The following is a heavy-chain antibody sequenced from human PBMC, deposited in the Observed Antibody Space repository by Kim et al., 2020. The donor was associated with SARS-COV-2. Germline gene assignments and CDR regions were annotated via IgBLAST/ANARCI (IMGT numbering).Heavy chain of an antibody. CDR3: ARALTVDTAMVINY. J-gene: IGHJ4*02. D-gene: IGHD5-18*01. CDR1: GGSISSGGYY. CDR2: IYYSGST. V-gene: IGHV4-31*03. Sequence: SETLSLTCTVSGGSISSGGYYWSWIRQHPGKGLEWIGYIYYSGSTYYNPSLKSRVTISVDTSKNQFSLKLSSVTAADTAVYYCARALTVDTAMVINYWGQGTLVTVSS.